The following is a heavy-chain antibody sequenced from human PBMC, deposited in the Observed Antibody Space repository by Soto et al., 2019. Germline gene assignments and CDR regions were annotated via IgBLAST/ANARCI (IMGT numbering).Heavy chain of an antibody. Sequence: PGGSLRLSCTVSGFTFKKYAMHWVRQAPGKGLEYVSAISSEGGVTYYADSVKDRFIISRDNSRNTMYLLLSSLRVEDTAIYFCVNYGMDVWGQGTTVTGLL. CDR1: GFTFKKYA. V-gene: IGHV3-64D*08. J-gene: IGHJ6*02. CDR2: ISSEGGVT. CDR3: VNYGMDV.